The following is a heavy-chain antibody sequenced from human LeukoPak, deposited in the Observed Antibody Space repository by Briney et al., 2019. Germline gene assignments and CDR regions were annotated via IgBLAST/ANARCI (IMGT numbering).Heavy chain of an antibody. Sequence: GGSLRLSCAASGFTFSSYALHWVRQAPGKGLEWVAVISYDGSNKYYADSVKGRFTISRDNSKNTLYLQMNSLRAEDTAVYYCASFLKSIAAAVYGMDVWGQGTTVTVSS. CDR2: ISYDGSNK. V-gene: IGHV3-30-3*01. CDR3: ASFLKSIAAAVYGMDV. J-gene: IGHJ6*02. CDR1: GFTFSSYA. D-gene: IGHD6-13*01.